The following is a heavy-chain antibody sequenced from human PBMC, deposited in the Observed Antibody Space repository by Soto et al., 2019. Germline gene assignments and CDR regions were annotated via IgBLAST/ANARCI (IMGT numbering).Heavy chain of an antibody. CDR2: IYHSGST. J-gene: IGHJ5*02. V-gene: IGHV4-30-2*01. Sequence: PSETLSITCTVSGGSISSYSWSWVRQPPGKGLEWIGYIYHSGSTYYNPSLKSRVTISVDRSKNQFSLKLSSVTAADTAVYYCARVPSPWGQGTLVTVSS. CDR3: ARVPSP. CDR1: GGSISSYS.